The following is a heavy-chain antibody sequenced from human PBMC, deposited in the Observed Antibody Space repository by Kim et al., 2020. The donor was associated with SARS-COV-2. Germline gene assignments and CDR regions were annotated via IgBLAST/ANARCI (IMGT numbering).Heavy chain of an antibody. CDR1: GGTFSSYA. CDR3: ARAGGYCTNGVCYQESLYYYGMDV. V-gene: IGHV1-69*13. Sequence: SVKVSCKASGGTFSSYAISWVRQAPGQGLEWMGGIIPIFGTANYAQKFQGRVTITADESTSTAYMELSSLRSEDTAVYYCARAGGYCTNGVCYQESLYYYGMDVWGQGTTVTVSS. CDR2: IIPIFGTA. J-gene: IGHJ6*02. D-gene: IGHD2-8*01.